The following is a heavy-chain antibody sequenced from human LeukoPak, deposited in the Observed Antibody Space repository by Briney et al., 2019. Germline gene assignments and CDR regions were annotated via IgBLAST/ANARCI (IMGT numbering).Heavy chain of an antibody. Sequence: PGGSLRLSCAASGFTFSDYYMSWIRQAPGKGLEWVSYISSSGSTIYYADSVKGRFTISRDNAKNSLYLQMNSLRAEDTAGYYCARDWEPYYDSSGSGMDVWGQGTTVTVSS. D-gene: IGHD3-22*01. V-gene: IGHV3-11*01. CDR1: GFTFSDYY. CDR3: ARDWEPYYDSSGSGMDV. J-gene: IGHJ6*02. CDR2: ISSSGSTI.